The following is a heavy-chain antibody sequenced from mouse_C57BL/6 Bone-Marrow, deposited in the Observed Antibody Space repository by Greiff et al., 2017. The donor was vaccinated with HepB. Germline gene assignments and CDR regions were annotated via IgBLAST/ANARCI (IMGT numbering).Heavy chain of an antibody. CDR1: GFTFSSYG. Sequence: EVKVVDSGGDLVKPGGSLKLSCAASGFTFSSYGMSWVRQTPDKRLEWVATISSGGSYTYYPDSVKGRFTISRDNAKNTLYLQMSSLKSEDTAMYYCARRYGNPFAYWGQGTLVTVSA. CDR3: ARRYGNPFAY. CDR2: ISSGGSYT. V-gene: IGHV5-6*02. J-gene: IGHJ3*01. D-gene: IGHD2-10*02.